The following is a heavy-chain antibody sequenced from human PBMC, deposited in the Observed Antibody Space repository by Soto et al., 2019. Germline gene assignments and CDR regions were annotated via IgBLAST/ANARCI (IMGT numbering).Heavy chain of an antibody. CDR1: GFTFSSYA. V-gene: IGHV3-30-3*01. Sequence: GGSLRLSCAASGFTFSSYAMHWVRQAPGKGLEWVAVISYDGSNKYYADSVKGRFTISRDNSKNTLYLQMNSLRAEDTAVYYCARGGTTGAPYYSYYGMDVWGQGTTVTVSS. D-gene: IGHD4-17*01. CDR3: ARGGTTGAPYYSYYGMDV. CDR2: ISYDGSNK. J-gene: IGHJ6*02.